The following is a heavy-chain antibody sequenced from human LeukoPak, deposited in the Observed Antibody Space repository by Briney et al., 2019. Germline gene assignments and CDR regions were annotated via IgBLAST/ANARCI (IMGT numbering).Heavy chain of an antibody. Sequence: PSQTLSLTCTVSGGSISSGSYYWSWIRQPAGKGLEWIGRIYTSGSTNYNPSLKSRVTISVDTSKNQFSLKLSSVTAADTAVYYCARETSLRSGYYFDYRGQGTLVTVSS. V-gene: IGHV4-61*02. D-gene: IGHD3-3*01. CDR1: GGSISSGSYY. CDR2: IYTSGST. CDR3: ARETSLRSGYYFDY. J-gene: IGHJ4*02.